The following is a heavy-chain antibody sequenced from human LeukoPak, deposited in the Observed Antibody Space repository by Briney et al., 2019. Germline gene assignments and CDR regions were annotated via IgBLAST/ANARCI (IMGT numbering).Heavy chain of an antibody. CDR2: IYTSGTT. CDR1: GGSTSSDY. V-gene: IGHV4-4*07. Sequence: SETLSLTCTVSGGSTSSDYWSWIRQPAGKGLEWIGRIYTSGTTNYHPSLKSRVTLSVDTSKNQFSLKLTSVTAADTAVYYCARGTTSRRGFDPWGQGTLVTVSS. J-gene: IGHJ5*02. D-gene: IGHD2-2*01. CDR3: ARGTTSRRGFDP.